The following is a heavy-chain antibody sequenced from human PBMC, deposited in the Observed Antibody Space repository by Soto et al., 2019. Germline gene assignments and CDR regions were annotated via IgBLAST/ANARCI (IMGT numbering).Heavy chain of an antibody. CDR3: AKEEIFGVAQY. CDR2: MNPKSGNT. J-gene: IGHJ4*02. V-gene: IGHV1-8*01. Sequence: ASVKVSCKASGYTFTNYDINWVRQATGQGLEWMGWMNPKSGNTGSAQQFQGRVILTRSTSISTLYLQMNSLRAEDTALYYCAKEEIFGVAQYWGQGTPVTVSS. CDR1: GYTFTNYD. D-gene: IGHD3-3*01.